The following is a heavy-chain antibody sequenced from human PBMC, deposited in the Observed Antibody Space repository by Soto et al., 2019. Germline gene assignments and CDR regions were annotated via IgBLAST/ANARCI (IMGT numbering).Heavy chain of an antibody. CDR1: GFTFSSYA. D-gene: IGHD2-2*01. CDR3: VKVGELSVPAARYYGMDV. V-gene: IGHV3-64D*06. CDR2: ISSNGGST. J-gene: IGHJ6*02. Sequence: PGGSLRLSCSASGFTFSSYAMHWVRQAPGKGLEYVSAISSNGGSTYYADSVKGRFTISRDNSKNTLYLQMSSLRAEDTAVYYCVKVGELSVPAARYYGMDVWGQGTTVTVSS.